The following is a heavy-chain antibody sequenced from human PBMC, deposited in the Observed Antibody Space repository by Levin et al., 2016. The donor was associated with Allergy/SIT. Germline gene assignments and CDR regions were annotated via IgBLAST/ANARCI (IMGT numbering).Heavy chain of an antibody. J-gene: IGHJ3*02. CDR2: INQDGSGK. CDR1: GFTFTNYW. D-gene: IGHD6-13*01. Sequence: GGSLRLSCAASGFTFTNYWMSWVRQAPEKGLEWVVNINQDGSGKNYVDSVKGRFTISRDNAKNSVYLQMNSLRDEDTAVYYCGKSRGRSRDGLDIWGQGTVVTVSS. V-gene: IGHV3-7*03. CDR3: GKSRGRSRDGLDI.